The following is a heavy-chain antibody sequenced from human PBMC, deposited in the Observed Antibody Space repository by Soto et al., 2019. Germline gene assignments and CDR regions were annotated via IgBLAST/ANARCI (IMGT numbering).Heavy chain of an antibody. CDR1: GFTFASHA. V-gene: IGHV3-23*01. CDR2: ITDSGGRT. J-gene: IGHJ5*02. D-gene: IGHD6-6*01. CDR3: AKDLGSSSPNWFDP. Sequence: LRLSCAASGFTFASHAMNWVRQAPGKGLQWVSTITDSGGRTYYADSVKGRFTISRDNSKNTLSLQMNNLRAEDTAIYYCAKDLGSSSPNWFDPWGPGTLVTVSS.